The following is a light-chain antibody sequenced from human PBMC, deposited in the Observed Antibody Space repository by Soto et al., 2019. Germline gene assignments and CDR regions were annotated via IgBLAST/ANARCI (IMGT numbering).Light chain of an antibody. CDR1: SSNIGGYNV. Sequence: QSALPQRASGSWYPGQSITISSSGTSSNIGGYNVVSWYQQHPGKAPKVIIYEAIKRPSGVSNRFSGSISGTTASLTISGLQADDEADYYCCSYVGATNYVFGSGTKVPV. CDR3: CSYVGATNYV. J-gene: IGLJ1*01. V-gene: IGLV2-23*01. CDR2: EAI.